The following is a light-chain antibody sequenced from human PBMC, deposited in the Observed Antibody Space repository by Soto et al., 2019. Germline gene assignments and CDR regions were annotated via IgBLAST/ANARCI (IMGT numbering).Light chain of an antibody. Sequence: DIQMTQSPSSVSASVGERVTISCQASQGISRSLAWYQQKPGKAPKLLIYAASSWQSGVPSRFSGSGFGTDYTLTISSLQPEDSAIYYCQQADTFPITFGQGTRLEIK. CDR2: AAS. V-gene: IGKV1D-12*01. CDR3: QQADTFPIT. J-gene: IGKJ5*01. CDR1: QGISRS.